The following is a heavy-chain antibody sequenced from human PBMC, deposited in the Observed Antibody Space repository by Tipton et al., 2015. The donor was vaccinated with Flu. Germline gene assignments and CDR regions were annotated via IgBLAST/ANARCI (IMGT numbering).Heavy chain of an antibody. CDR3: ARGRGYCVTTTCLVPFDF. CDR1: GFTVSSNY. J-gene: IGHJ4*02. D-gene: IGHD2-15*01. V-gene: IGHV3-53*01. CDR2: IYSGGST. Sequence: QLVQSGGGLIQRGGSLRLSCVVSGFTVSSNYMTWVRQAPGKGLEWVSVIYSGGSTNYADSVQGRITISRDNSKNTLYLQMNSLRAGDTAVYYCARGRGYCVTTTCLVPFDFWVRRTRVTICS.